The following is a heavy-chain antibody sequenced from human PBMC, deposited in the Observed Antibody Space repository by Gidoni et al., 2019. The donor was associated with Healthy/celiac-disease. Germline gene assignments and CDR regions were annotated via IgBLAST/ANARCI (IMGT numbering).Heavy chain of an antibody. V-gene: IGHV4-31*03. CDR2: IYYSGST. CDR1: GCSLSSGGSY. CDR3: ARDTSYDAFDI. Sequence: QVQLQESGPGLVKPSQPLSLTCTVSGCSLSSGGSYWSWIRQHLGKGLEWIGYIYYSGSTYYNPSLKSRVTISVDTSKNQFSLKLSSVTAADTAVYYCARDTSYDAFDIWGQGTMVTVSS. J-gene: IGHJ3*02.